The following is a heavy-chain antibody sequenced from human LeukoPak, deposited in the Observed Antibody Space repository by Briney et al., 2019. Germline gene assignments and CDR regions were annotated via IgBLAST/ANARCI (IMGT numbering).Heavy chain of an antibody. CDR3: AREARFALPVVGSGDY. CDR2: MFYNGAT. J-gene: IGHJ4*02. CDR1: GGSISSSDYF. Sequence: PSETLSLTCSVSGGSISSSDYFWGWIRQPPGKGLEWIGTMFYNGATKSNPSLSSRVTMSKDTSKNQFSLKLRSVTAADTAVYYCAREARFALPVVGSGDYWGQGTLVTVSS. V-gene: IGHV4-39*07. D-gene: IGHD6-19*01.